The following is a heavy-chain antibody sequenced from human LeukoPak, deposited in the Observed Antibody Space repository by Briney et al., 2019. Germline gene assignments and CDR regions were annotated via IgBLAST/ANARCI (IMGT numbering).Heavy chain of an antibody. D-gene: IGHD5-18*01. Sequence: GASVKVSCKASGYTFTGYYMHWVRQAPGRGLEWMGWMNPNSGNTGYAQKFQGRVTMTRNTSRNTAYMELSSLRSEDTAVYYCARGYSYGNHAFDVWGQGTMVTVSS. V-gene: IGHV1-8*02. CDR2: MNPNSGNT. CDR3: ARGYSYGNHAFDV. J-gene: IGHJ3*01. CDR1: GYTFTGYY.